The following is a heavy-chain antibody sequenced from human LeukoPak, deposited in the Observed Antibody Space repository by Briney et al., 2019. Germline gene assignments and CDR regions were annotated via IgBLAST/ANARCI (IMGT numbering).Heavy chain of an antibody. CDR3: ARGTSPRYCSSTSCSYFDY. J-gene: IGHJ4*02. V-gene: IGHV4-61*02. Sequence: SQTLSLTCTVSGGSLSSGSYYWGWVRQPAGKGLEWLGCIYTSGSTNYNPSLKSRVTISVDTSKNHFSQKLSSVTAADTAVYYCARGTSPRYCSSTSCSYFDYWGQGTLVTVSS. CDR2: IYTSGST. CDR1: GGSLSSGSYY. D-gene: IGHD2-2*01.